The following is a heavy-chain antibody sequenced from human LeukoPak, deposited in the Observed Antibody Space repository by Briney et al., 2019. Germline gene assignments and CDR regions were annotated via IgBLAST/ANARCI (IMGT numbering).Heavy chain of an antibody. CDR3: AKETFDP. Sequence: GGSLRLSCAASGITLSNYAMNWVRQAPGKGLEWVAVIGGRDSGTLYADSVKGRFTISRDNSKNTVFLQMNSLRAEDTAVYYCAKETFDPWGQGTLVTVSS. V-gene: IGHV3-23*01. CDR2: IGGRDSGT. J-gene: IGHJ5*02. CDR1: GITLSNYA.